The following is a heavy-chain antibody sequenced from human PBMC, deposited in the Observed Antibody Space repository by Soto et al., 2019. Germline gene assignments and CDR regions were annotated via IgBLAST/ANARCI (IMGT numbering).Heavy chain of an antibody. V-gene: IGHV3-15*01. D-gene: IGHD3-3*01. CDR1: GFTFSNAW. CDR3: TTGVQERIFGVHYYYYYGMDV. Sequence: GGSLRLSCAASGFTFSNAWMSWVRQAPGKGLEWVGRIKSKTDGGTTDYAAPVKGRFTISRDDSKNTLYLQMNSLKTEDTAVYYCTTGVQERIFGVHYYYYYGMDVWGQGTTVTVSS. J-gene: IGHJ6*02. CDR2: IKSKTDGGTT.